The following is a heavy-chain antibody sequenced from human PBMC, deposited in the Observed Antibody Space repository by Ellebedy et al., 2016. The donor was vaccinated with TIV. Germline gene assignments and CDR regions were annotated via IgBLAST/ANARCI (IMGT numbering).Heavy chain of an antibody. D-gene: IGHD6-19*01. Sequence: GESLKISCAASGFTFSSYAMSWVRQAPGKGLEWVSAISGSGDSTYYADSVKGRFTISRDNSKNTLYLQMNSLRAEDTAVYYCAIRYSSGWSLDYWGQGTLVTVSS. CDR2: ISGSGDST. V-gene: IGHV3-23*01. CDR3: AIRYSSGWSLDY. J-gene: IGHJ4*02. CDR1: GFTFSSYA.